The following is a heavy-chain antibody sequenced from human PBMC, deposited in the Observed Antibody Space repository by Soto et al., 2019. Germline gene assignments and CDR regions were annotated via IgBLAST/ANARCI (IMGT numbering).Heavy chain of an antibody. V-gene: IGHV3-23*01. J-gene: IGHJ5*02. CDR3: SKWSGFGDA. D-gene: IGHD3-10*01. CDR2: ISDSGGNT. CDR1: GFTFSSYS. Sequence: PGGSLRLSCAASGFTFSSYSMTWVRQAPGKGLEWVSGISDSGGNTWYADSVKGRFTISRDNSKNTLFLQMNSLRAEDMAVYICSKWSGFGDAWGQGTLVTVSS.